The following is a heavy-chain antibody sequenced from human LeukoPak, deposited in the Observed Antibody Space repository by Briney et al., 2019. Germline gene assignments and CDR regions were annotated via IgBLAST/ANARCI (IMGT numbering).Heavy chain of an antibody. CDR1: GFTFSSYW. V-gene: IGHV3-74*01. CDR3: ATSTQLLPHFDY. J-gene: IGHJ4*02. Sequence: GGSLRLSCAASGFTFSSYWMHWVRQAPGKGLVWVSRINSDGSSTSYADSVKGRFTISRDNAKNTLYLQMNSLRAEDTAVYYCATSTQLLPHFDYWGQGTLVTVSS. D-gene: IGHD2-15*01. CDR2: INSDGSST.